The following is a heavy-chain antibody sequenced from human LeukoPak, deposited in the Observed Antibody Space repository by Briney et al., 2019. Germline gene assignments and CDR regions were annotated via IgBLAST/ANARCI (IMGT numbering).Heavy chain of an antibody. V-gene: IGHV4-38-2*01. Sequence: PSETLSLTCAVSGFSISNGFFWGWIRRPPGKGLEWIGTIHYPESTYYNPSLNSRLTISLDASKNHFSLKLSSVTAADTAQYYCARGWGRQVGSRWHPDTHHDYWGQGILVTVSS. J-gene: IGHJ4*02. D-gene: IGHD3-10*01. CDR3: ARGWGRQVGSRWHPDTHHDY. CDR1: GFSISNGFF. CDR2: IHYPEST.